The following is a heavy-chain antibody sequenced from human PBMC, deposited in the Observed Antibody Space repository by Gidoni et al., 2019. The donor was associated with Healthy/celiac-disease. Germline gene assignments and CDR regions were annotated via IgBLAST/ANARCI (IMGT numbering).Heavy chain of an antibody. Sequence: QLQLQESGPGLVKPSGTLSLTSAVSGGSISSSNWWSWVRQPPGKGLAWIGEIYHSGSTNYNPSLKSRVTISVDKSKNQFSLKLSSVTAADTAVYYCARRPRASITMVRAPSYYFDYWGQGTLVTVSS. CDR3: ARRPRASITMVRAPSYYFDY. D-gene: IGHD3-10*01. V-gene: IGHV4-4*02. J-gene: IGHJ4*02. CDR2: IYHSGST. CDR1: GGSISSSNW.